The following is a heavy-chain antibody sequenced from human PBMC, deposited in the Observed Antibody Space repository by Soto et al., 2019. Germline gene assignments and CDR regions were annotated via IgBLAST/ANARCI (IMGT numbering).Heavy chain of an antibody. CDR1: GGSISGYY. CDR2: IYYSGST. D-gene: IGHD5-12*01. V-gene: IGHV4-59*01. CDR3: ARGPFLGYSGYDRLDY. Sequence: SETLSLTCTVSGGSISGYYWSWIRQPPGKGLEWIGYIYYSGSTNYNPSLKSRVAISVDTSKNQFSLKLSSVTAADTAVYYCARGPFLGYSGYDRLDYWGQGTLVTVSS. J-gene: IGHJ4*02.